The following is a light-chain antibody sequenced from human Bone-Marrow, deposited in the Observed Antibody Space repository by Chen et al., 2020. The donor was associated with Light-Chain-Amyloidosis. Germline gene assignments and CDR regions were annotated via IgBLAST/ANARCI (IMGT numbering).Light chain of an antibody. CDR1: DLPTKY. Sequence: SYELTQPPSVSVSPRQTARITCSGDDLPTKYAYWYQHKPGQAPVLVIHRDTERPSGISERFSGSSSGTTATLTISGVQAEDEADYHCQSADSSGTYEVIFGGGTKLTVL. J-gene: IGLJ2*01. V-gene: IGLV3-25*03. CDR2: RDT. CDR3: QSADSSGTYEVI.